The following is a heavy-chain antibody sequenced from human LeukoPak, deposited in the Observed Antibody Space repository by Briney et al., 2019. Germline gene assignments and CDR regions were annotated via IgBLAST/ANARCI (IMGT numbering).Heavy chain of an antibody. J-gene: IGHJ4*02. CDR2: ISSSGSTI. CDR3: AKMKHSFDY. Sequence: PGGSLRLSCAASGFNFSDSYMSWIRQAPGKGLEYISYISSSGSTIYYADSVKGRFTLSRDNAKNSLSLEMNRLRAEHTAVYYCAKMKHSFDYWGQGPRDTVS. CDR1: GFNFSDSY. V-gene: IGHV3-11*01.